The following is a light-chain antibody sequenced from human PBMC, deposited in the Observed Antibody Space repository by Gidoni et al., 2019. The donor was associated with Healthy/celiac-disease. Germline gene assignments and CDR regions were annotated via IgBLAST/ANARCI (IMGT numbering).Light chain of an antibody. J-gene: IGKJ4*01. CDR3: QQYYRTPLT. CDR2: WTS. Sequence: DIVMTQSPDSLAVSLGERATINCKSSQSVLYISNNKNYLAWYQQKPGQPTKLLIYWTSSRECRVPNRFSGRGSGKDFTLTSSSLQDEDVADYYCQQYYRTPLTFGGGTKVEIK. CDR1: QSVLYISNNKNY. V-gene: IGKV4-1*01.